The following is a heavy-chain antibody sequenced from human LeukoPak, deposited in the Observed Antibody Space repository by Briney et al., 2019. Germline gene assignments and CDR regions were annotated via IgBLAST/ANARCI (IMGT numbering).Heavy chain of an antibody. CDR2: INHSGST. CDR1: GGSISSYY. D-gene: IGHD6-6*01. V-gene: IGHV4-34*01. Sequence: SETLSLTCTVSGGSISSYYWSWIRQPPGKGLEWIGEINHSGSTNYNPSLKSRVTISVDTSKNQFSLKLSSVTAADTAVYYCARALDGIAARYTKEYDYWGQGTLVTVSS. CDR3: ARALDGIAARYTKEYDY. J-gene: IGHJ4*02.